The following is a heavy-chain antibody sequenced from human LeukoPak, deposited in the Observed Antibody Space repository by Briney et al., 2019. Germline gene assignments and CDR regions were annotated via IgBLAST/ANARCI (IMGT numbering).Heavy chain of an antibody. J-gene: IGHJ6*02. V-gene: IGHV3-23*01. CDR3: ARSYYDILTGYSYYYGMDV. CDR2: ISGSGGST. Sequence: PGGSLRLSCAASGFTFSSYAMSWVRQAPGKGLEWVSAISGSGGSTYYADSVKGRFTISRDNSKNTLYLQMNSLRAEDTAVYYCARSYYDILTGYSYYYGMDVWGQGTTVTVSS. D-gene: IGHD3-9*01. CDR1: GFTFSSYA.